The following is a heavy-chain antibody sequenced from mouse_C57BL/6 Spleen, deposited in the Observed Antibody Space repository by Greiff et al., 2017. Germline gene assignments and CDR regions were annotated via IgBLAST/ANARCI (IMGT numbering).Heavy chain of an antibody. V-gene: IGHV1-15*01. D-gene: IGHD2-4*01. CDR3: TRSRRLRRGRGYAMDY. CDR1: GYTFTDYE. Sequence: VQLQQSGAELVRPGASVTLSCKASGYTFTDYEMHWVKQTPVHGLEWIGAIDPETGGTAYNQKFKGKAILTADKSSSTAYMELRSLTSEDSAVYYCTRSRRLRRGRGYAMDYWGQGTSVTVSS. J-gene: IGHJ4*01. CDR2: IDPETGGT.